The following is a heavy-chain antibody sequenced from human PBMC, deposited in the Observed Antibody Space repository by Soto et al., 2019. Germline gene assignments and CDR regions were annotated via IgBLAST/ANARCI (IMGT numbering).Heavy chain of an antibody. Sequence: LRLSCAASGFTVSSNYMSWVRQAPGKGLEWVSVIYSGGSTYYADSVKGRFTISRDNSKNTLYLQMNSLRAEDTAVYYCARAWEAYDAFDIWGQGTMVTVSS. V-gene: IGHV3-53*01. D-gene: IGHD1-26*01. CDR2: IYSGGST. CDR1: GFTVSSNY. CDR3: ARAWEAYDAFDI. J-gene: IGHJ3*02.